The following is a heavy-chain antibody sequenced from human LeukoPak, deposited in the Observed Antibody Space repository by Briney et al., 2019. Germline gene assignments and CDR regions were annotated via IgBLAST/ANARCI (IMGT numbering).Heavy chain of an antibody. D-gene: IGHD4-11*01. V-gene: IGHV4-39*01. CDR1: GGSISSSSYY. Sequence: SETLSLTCTVSGGSISSSSYYWGWIRQPPGKGLEWIGSIYHSGSTYYNPSLKSRVTISVDTSKNQFSLKLSSVTAADTAVYYCARGTYDYSNYFDYWGQGTLVTVSS. CDR2: IYHSGST. CDR3: ARGTYDYSNYFDY. J-gene: IGHJ4*02.